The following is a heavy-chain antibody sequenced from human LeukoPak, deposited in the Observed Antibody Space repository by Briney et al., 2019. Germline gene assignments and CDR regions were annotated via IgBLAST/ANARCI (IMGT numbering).Heavy chain of an antibody. CDR1: GYTFTGYY. D-gene: IGHD2-2*01. Sequence: ASVKVSCKASGYTFTGYYMHWVRQAPGQGLEWMGWINPNSGGTNYAQKFQGRVTMTRDTSISTAYMELSRLRSDDTAVYYCARERRPIVVVPAAYRNWFDPWGQGSLVTVSS. CDR2: INPNSGGT. J-gene: IGHJ5*02. V-gene: IGHV1-2*02. CDR3: ARERRPIVVVPAAYRNWFDP.